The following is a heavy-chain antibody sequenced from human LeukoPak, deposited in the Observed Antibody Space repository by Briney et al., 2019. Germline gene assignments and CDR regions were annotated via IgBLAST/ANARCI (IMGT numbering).Heavy chain of an antibody. V-gene: IGHV3-48*04. CDR1: GFTFSSYS. CDR2: ISSSRSTI. D-gene: IGHD2-2*01. CDR3: ARDRVRYCSSTSCLAYGMDV. Sequence: GGSLRLSCAASGFTFSSYSMNWVRQAPGKGLEWVSYISSSRSTIYYADSVKGRFTISRDNAKNSLYLQMNSLRAEDTAVYYCARDRVRYCSSTSCLAYGMDVWGQGTTVTVSS. J-gene: IGHJ6*02.